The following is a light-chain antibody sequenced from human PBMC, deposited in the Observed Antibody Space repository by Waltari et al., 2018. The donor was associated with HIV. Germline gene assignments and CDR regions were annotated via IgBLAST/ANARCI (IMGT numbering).Light chain of an antibody. CDR2: GNS. J-gene: IGLJ2*01. V-gene: IGLV1-40*01. CDR1: TPTPGAGYD. CDR3: QSYDSSLSGSV. Sequence: QSVLTPPPPVPGAHRKRVTTSRHGRTPTPGAGYDVLRYQQLPGTAPQPLIYGNSNRPAGVPDRFSGSKSGTSASLAITGLQAEDEADYYCQSYDSSLSGSVFGGGTKLTVL.